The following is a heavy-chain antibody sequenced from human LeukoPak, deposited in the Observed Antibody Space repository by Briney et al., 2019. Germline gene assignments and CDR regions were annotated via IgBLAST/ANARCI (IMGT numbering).Heavy chain of an antibody. CDR2: IYHSGST. V-gene: IGHV4-4*02. D-gene: IGHD3-3*01. J-gene: IGHJ6*02. CDR3: ARDPYDFWSGYYWGFLYYGMDV. CDR1: GGSISSSNW. Sequence: SETLSLTCAVSGGSISSSNWWSWVRQPPGKGLEWIGEIYHSGSTNYNPSFKSRVTISVDKSKNQFSLKLSSVTAADTAVYYCARDPYDFWSGYYWGFLYYGMDVWGQGTTVTVSS.